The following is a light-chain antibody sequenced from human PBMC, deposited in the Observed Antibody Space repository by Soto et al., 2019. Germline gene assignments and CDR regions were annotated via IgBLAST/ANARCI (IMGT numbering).Light chain of an antibody. CDR1: QIIMRKY. V-gene: IGKV3-20*01. Sequence: IALTQETGSLSLSPGERTTISCRASQIIMRKYLAWYQQRFGQAPRLLIYDASRRATGIPDRFSGSGSGTDFTLTISGLEPEDFAVYYCQQYGSSPLTFGGGTKVDIK. CDR3: QQYGSSPLT. CDR2: DAS. J-gene: IGKJ4*01.